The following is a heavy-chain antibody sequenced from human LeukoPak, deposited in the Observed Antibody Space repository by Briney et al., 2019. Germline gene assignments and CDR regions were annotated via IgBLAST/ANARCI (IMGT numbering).Heavy chain of an antibody. Sequence: GGTLRLSCAASGFTFSSYGMSWVRQAPGKGLEWVSDINGGGGRTYYAVSVKGRFTISRDNSKNTLYLQMNNLRAEDSAVYYCAKDLSGYGPYWYFDLWGRGTLVTVSS. D-gene: IGHD6-25*01. CDR1: GFTFSSYG. CDR3: AKDLSGYGPYWYFDL. CDR2: INGGGGRT. J-gene: IGHJ2*01. V-gene: IGHV3-23*01.